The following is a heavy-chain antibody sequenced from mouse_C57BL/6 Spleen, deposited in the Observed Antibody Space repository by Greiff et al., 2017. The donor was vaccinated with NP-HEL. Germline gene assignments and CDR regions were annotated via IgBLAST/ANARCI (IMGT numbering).Heavy chain of an antibody. J-gene: IGHJ4*01. D-gene: IGHD1-1*01. Sequence: EVQLQQSGAELVKPGASVKLSCTASGFNIKDYYMHWVKQRTEQGLEWIGRIDPEDGETKYAPKFQGKATITADTSSNTAYLQLSSLTSEDTAVYYWASWRDYGSSLYYAMDYWGQGTSVTVSS. CDR3: ASWRDYGSSLYYAMDY. V-gene: IGHV14-2*01. CDR2: IDPEDGET. CDR1: GFNIKDYY.